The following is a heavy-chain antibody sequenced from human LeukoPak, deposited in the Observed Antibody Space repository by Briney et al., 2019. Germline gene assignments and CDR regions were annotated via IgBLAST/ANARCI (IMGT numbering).Heavy chain of an antibody. J-gene: IGHJ4*02. CDR1: GYTFTTYG. Sequence: ASVKVSCKASGYTFTTYGFSWVRQAPGQGLEWMGWISPYNGNTNYAQRFQGRVTMTTDTSTSTAYMELRSLRFDDTAVYYCARDGGYFDYWGRGTLVTVSS. CDR3: ARDGGYFDY. CDR2: ISPYNGNT. V-gene: IGHV1-18*01.